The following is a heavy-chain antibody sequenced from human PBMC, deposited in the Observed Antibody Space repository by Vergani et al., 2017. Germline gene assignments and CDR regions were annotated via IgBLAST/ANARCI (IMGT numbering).Heavy chain of an antibody. CDR2: IKSDGRT. J-gene: IGHJ4*01. CDR1: GFRVTTYY. CDR3: TRSEXSGTTCYGHYFEL. Sequence: VELLESGGGLAQPGGSLRVSCSASGFRVTTYYMSWVRQAPGKGLEWVSVIKSDGRTSYAESVRGRFTISRDTSRNAVYLQMNILRVEDTGVYYCTRSEXSGTTCYGHYFELWGHGILVTVSS. D-gene: IGHD5-12*01. V-gene: IGHV3-66*02.